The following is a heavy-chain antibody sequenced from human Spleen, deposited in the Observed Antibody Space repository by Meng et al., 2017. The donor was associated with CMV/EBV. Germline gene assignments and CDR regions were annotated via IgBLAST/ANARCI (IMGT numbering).Heavy chain of an antibody. Sequence: GGSLRLSCAASGFTFSSYWMSWVRQAPGKGLEWVAFIRYDGSNRYYADSVKGRFIISRDNSKNTLSLQMSSLRGEDTAVYYCANIFGDFDYWGQGTLVTVSS. J-gene: IGHJ4*02. CDR2: IRYDGSNR. CDR3: ANIFGDFDY. CDR1: GFTFSSYW. D-gene: IGHD3-10*02. V-gene: IGHV3-30*02.